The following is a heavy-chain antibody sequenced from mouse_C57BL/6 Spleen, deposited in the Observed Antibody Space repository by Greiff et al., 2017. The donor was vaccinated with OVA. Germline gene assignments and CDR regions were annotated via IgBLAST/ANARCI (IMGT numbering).Heavy chain of an antibody. CDR1: GYTFTSYW. Sequence: QVQLQQPGAELVMPGASVKLSCKASGYTFTSYWMHWVKQRPGQGLEWIGEIDPSDSYTNYNQKFKGKSTLTVDKSSSTAYMQLSSLTSEDSAVYYCARGDYGSSTLFAYWGQVTLVTVSA. CDR3: ARGDYGSSTLFAY. D-gene: IGHD1-1*01. CDR2: IDPSDSYT. V-gene: IGHV1-69*01. J-gene: IGHJ3*01.